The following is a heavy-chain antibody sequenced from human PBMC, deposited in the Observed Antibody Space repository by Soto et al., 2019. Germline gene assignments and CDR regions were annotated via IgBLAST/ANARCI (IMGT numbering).Heavy chain of an antibody. D-gene: IGHD6-6*01. CDR3: KRSNYFDY. CDR1: GGSVSNYY. Sequence: TSETLSLTCTVSGGSVSNYYWSWIRQPPGKGLEWIGHVYYSGSTHYNPSLKSRVTISVDASKNQFSLKLSSVTAADTAVYFCKRSNYFDYWGQGTLVTVSS. J-gene: IGHJ4*02. V-gene: IGHV4-59*08. CDR2: VYYSGST.